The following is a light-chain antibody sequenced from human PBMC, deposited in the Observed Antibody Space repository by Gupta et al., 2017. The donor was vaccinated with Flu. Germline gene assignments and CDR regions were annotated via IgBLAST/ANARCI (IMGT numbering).Light chain of an antibody. CDR1: QSLGYSDGNTY. CDR2: EVS. Sequence: GVMTQSPLSLPVTLGQPASISCRSSQSLGYSDGNTYLNWFQQRPGQSPMRLIYEVSNRNYGVSDRIRGGGEGTDFTLKRRRGEAEDVGVYYRIKGQPPWTFGQGTKLEIK. V-gene: IGKV2-30*01. CDR3: IKGQPPWT. J-gene: IGKJ2*02.